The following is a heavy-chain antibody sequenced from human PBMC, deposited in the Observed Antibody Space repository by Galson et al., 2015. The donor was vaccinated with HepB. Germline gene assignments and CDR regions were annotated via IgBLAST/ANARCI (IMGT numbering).Heavy chain of an antibody. V-gene: IGHV3-23*01. Sequence: SLRLSCAASGFTFSRYAMTWVRQAPGKGLEWISSITSNGGRTFYTNSAKGRFTISRDNSRNTVVLRLSSLRPEDTAVYYCAKDGIMVSNNPYQLHFWGQGTLVSVSS. D-gene: IGHD2-8*01. J-gene: IGHJ4*02. CDR3: AKDGIMVSNNPYQLHF. CDR1: GFTFSRYA. CDR2: ITSNGGRT.